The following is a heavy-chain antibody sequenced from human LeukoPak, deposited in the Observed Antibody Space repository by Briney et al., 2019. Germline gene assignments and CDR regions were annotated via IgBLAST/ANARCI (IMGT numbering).Heavy chain of an antibody. J-gene: IGHJ4*02. D-gene: IGHD5-24*01. CDR3: RRDGYNYVDDY. CDR2: IKQDGSEK. V-gene: IGHV3-7*01. CDR1: GFTFSSYW. Sequence: GGSLRLSCAASGFTFSSYWMSWVRQAPGKGLGWVANIKQDGSEKYYVDSVKGRFTISRDNAKNSLYLQMNSLRAEDTAVYYCRRDGYNYVDDYWGQGTLVTVSS.